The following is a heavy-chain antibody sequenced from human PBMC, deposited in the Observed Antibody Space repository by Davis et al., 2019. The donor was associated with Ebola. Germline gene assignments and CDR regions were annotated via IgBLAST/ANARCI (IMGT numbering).Heavy chain of an antibody. CDR2: INHSGST. CDR3: ARGAHSGSYYRWFDP. D-gene: IGHD1-26*01. CDR1: GGSFSGYY. Sequence: SQTLSLTCVVYGGSFSGYYWSWIRQPPGKGLEWIGEINHSGSTNYNPSLKSRVTISVDTSKNQFSLKLSSVTAADTAVYYCARGAHSGSYYRWFDPWGQGTLVTVSS. J-gene: IGHJ5*02. V-gene: IGHV4-34*01.